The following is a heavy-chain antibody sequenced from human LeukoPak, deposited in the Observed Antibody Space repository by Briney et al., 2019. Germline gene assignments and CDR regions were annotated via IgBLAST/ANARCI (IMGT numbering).Heavy chain of an antibody. J-gene: IGHJ6*02. Sequence: GGSLTLSCEPCGFTHSSNYMRWVRQAPGKGREWVSVICSGGSTYYADSVKGRFSMSRDSSKNNLHLQMNSLRAEDTAVYYCARVVASAWHAMDVWGQGTTVAVSS. CDR3: ARVVASAWHAMDV. CDR1: GFTHSSNY. V-gene: IGHV3-66*01. D-gene: IGHD2-2*01. CDR2: ICSGGST.